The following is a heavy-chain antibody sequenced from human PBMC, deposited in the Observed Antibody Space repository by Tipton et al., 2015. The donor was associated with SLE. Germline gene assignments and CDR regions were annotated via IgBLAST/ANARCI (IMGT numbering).Heavy chain of an antibody. D-gene: IGHD4-23*01. CDR3: ARDSATLRWYL. J-gene: IGHJ4*02. Sequence: SLRLSCAASGFKISDNYMSWVRQAPGKGPEWLSIVYSSGVTYYADSVKGRFTISRDNSKNTLYLQMSSLRVEDTAVYYCARDSATLRWYLWGQGTLVTVSS. CDR2: VYSSGVT. V-gene: IGHV3-53*01. CDR1: GFKISDNY.